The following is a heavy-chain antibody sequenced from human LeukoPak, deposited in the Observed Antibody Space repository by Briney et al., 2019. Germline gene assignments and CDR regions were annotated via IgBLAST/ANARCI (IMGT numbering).Heavy chain of an antibody. CDR2: IYYSGST. J-gene: IGHJ5*02. Sequence: SETLSLTCTVSGGSISSYYWSWIRQPPGKGLEWIGYIYYSGSTNYNPSLKSRVTISVDTSKNQFSLKLSSVTAADTAVYYCASVSYDFWSGYYPNWFDPWGQGTLVTVSS. V-gene: IGHV4-59*12. CDR3: ASVSYDFWSGYYPNWFDP. D-gene: IGHD3-3*01. CDR1: GGSISSYY.